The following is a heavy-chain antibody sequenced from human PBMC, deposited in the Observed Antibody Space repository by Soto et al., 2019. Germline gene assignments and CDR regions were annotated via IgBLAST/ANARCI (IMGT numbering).Heavy chain of an antibody. CDR3: ARGPPAGGAWGGFVY. D-gene: IGHD7-27*01. CDR1: GFTFSSYG. CDR2: ICSSGSTT. V-gene: IGHV3-48*04. Sequence: GGSLRLSXAASGFTFSSYGMHWVRQAPGKGLAWVAYICSSGSTTYYADSVKGRFTISRDNSTTSLSLQLNSLRAKDTAVCYCARGPPAGGAWGGFVYWGQGTLVTVSS. J-gene: IGHJ4*02.